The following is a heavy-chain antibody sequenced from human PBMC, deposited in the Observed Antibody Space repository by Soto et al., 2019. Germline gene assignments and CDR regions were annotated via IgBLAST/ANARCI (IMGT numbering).Heavy chain of an antibody. V-gene: IGHV4-31*03. J-gene: IGHJ4*02. CDR1: GDSIKNGNYY. CDR3: ASWDRGGNQNF. CDR2: VHYSGRI. D-gene: IGHD2-15*01. Sequence: SETLCLTCTFSGDSIKNGNYYLTWIRQHTGKGLEWIGYVHYSGRIYYNPSLTSRVTMSVDTSKNQVSLELSSVTVADTAVYYCASWDRGGNQNFWGLGTLVTVSS.